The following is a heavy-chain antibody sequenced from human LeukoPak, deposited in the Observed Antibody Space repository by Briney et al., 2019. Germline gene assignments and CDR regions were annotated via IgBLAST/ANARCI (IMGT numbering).Heavy chain of an antibody. V-gene: IGHV1-18*01. J-gene: IGHJ4*02. D-gene: IGHD3-22*01. CDR3: ASMYYYDSSAGYYFDY. CDR2: ISAYNGNT. CDR1: GYTFTTYG. Sequence: ASVKVSCKASGYTFTTYGISWVRQAPGQGLEWMGWISAYNGNTNYAQKLQDRVTMTTDTSTNTAYMELRSLRSDDTAVYYCASMYYYDSSAGYYFDYWGQGTLVTVSS.